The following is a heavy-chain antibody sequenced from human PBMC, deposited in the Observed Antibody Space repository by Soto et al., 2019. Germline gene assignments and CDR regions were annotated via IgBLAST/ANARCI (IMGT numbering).Heavy chain of an antibody. CDR2: INHSGST. Sequence: SETLSLTCAVYGGSFSGYYWSWIRQPPGKGLEWIGEINHSGSTNYNPSLKSRVTISVDTSKNQFSLKLSSVTAADTAVYYCARAYYYGSGSYYYYYMDVWGKGTTVTVSS. J-gene: IGHJ6*03. CDR1: GGSFSGYY. CDR3: ARAYYYGSGSYYYYYMDV. V-gene: IGHV4-34*01. D-gene: IGHD3-10*01.